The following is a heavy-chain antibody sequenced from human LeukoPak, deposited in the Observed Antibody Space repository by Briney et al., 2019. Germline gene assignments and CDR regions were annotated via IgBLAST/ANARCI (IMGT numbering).Heavy chain of an antibody. CDR3: KKDFSQRKKTGLGY. V-gene: IGHV3-23*01. CDR2: ISGSGGSI. D-gene: IGHD3-16*01. Sequence: GGSLRLSCAASGFTFSSYAMSWVRQAPGKGLEWVSAISGSGGSIGYADFVKGRFTISRDNAKNSLYLQMNSLRAEDTALYYWKKDFSQRKKTGLGYWGKGPLVTVSS. CDR1: GFTFSSYA. J-gene: IGHJ4*02.